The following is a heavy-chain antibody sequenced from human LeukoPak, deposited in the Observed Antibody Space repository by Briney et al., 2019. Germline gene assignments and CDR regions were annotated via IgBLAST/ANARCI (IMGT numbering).Heavy chain of an antibody. V-gene: IGHV1-18*04. CDR3: ARQARGYSSGWYQFHFDY. D-gene: IGHD6-19*01. J-gene: IGHJ4*02. Sequence: GASVKVSCKASEYTFSSYGISWVRQAPGQGLEWMGWINTYNGNTNYAQKLQGRVTMTTDTSTSTAYMELRSLRSDDTAVYFCARQARGYSSGWYQFHFDYWGQGTLVIVSS. CDR2: INTYNGNT. CDR1: EYTFSSYG.